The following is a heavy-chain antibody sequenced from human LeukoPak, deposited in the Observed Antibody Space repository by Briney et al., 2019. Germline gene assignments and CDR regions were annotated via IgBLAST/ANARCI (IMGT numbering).Heavy chain of an antibody. CDR2: MNPNSGNT. D-gene: IGHD3-3*01. Sequence: ASVKVSCKASGYTFTSHDINWVRQATGQGLEWMGWMNPNSGNTGYAQKFQGRVTITRNTSISTAYMELSSLRSEDTAVYYCARGLRFRGWFDPWGQGTLVTVSS. V-gene: IGHV1-8*03. CDR1: GYTFTSHD. CDR3: ARGLRFRGWFDP. J-gene: IGHJ5*02.